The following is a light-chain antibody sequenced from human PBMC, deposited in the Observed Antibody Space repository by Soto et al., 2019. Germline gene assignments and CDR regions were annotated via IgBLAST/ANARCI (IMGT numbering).Light chain of an antibody. CDR1: QSVSSNY. V-gene: IGKV3-20*01. CDR3: QQYGSSPPT. J-gene: IGKJ1*01. CDR2: VAS. Sequence: EIVLTQSPATLSLSPGERATLSCRASQSVSSNYLAWYQRKPGQAPRLLIYVASSRATDIPYRFSGSGSGTDFTLTITRLEPEDFAVYYCQQYGSSPPTFGQGTKVEIK.